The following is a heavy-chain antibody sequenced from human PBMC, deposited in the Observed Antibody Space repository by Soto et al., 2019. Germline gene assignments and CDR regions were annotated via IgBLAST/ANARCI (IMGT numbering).Heavy chain of an antibody. CDR1: GYTFTSYA. CDR3: ARAPTDSSSGSLRFFHYYGMDV. Sequence: ASVKVSCKASGYTFTSYAMHWVRQAPGQRLEWMGWINAGNGNTKYSQKFQGRVTITRDTSASTAYMELSSLRSEDTAVYYCARAPTDSSSGSLRFFHYYGMDVWGQGTTVTVSS. CDR2: INAGNGNT. D-gene: IGHD6-13*01. V-gene: IGHV1-3*01. J-gene: IGHJ6*02.